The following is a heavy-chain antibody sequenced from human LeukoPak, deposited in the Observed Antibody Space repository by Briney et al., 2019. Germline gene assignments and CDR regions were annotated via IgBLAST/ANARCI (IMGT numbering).Heavy chain of an antibody. CDR2: INTNTGNP. D-gene: IGHD1-26*01. Sequence: ASVKVSCKASGYTFTSYAMNWVRQAPGQGLEWMGWINTNTGNPTYAQGFTGRFVFSLDTSVSTAYLQISSLKAEDTAVYYCAREGAPMAGATFGYYYYMDVWGKGTTVTVSS. CDR1: GYTFTSYA. J-gene: IGHJ6*03. CDR3: AREGAPMAGATFGYYYYMDV. V-gene: IGHV7-4-1*02.